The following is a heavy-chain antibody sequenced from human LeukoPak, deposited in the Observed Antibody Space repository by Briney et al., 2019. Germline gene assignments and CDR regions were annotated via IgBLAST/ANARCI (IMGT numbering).Heavy chain of an antibody. CDR1: GFTLSRYG. CDR2: ISGSGGST. D-gene: IGHD4-17*01. Sequence: PGGSLRLSCVASGFTLSRYGMSWVRQAPGKGLEWVSAISGSGGSTYYADSVKGRFTISRDNSKNTLYLQVNSLRAEDTAVYYCAKGQTTVMAFDIWGQGTMVTVSS. V-gene: IGHV3-23*01. CDR3: AKGQTTVMAFDI. J-gene: IGHJ3*02.